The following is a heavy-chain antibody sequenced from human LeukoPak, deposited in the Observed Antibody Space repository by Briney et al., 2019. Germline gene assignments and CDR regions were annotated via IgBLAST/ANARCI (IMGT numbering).Heavy chain of an antibody. CDR3: AREAHFGGHPDY. CDR1: GFTFSSYA. D-gene: IGHD3-16*01. CDR2: ITSSSSAI. J-gene: IGHJ4*02. V-gene: IGHV3-48*01. Sequence: HSGGSLRLSCEVSGFTFSSYAMNWVRQAPGKGLEWISYITSSSSAIYYADSVRGRFTVSRDHAKNLLSLQMNSLRAEDTAVYYCAREAHFGGHPDYWGQGTLVTVSA.